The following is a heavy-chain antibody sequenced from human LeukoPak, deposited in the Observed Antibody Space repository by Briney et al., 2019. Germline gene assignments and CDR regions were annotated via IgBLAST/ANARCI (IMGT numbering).Heavy chain of an antibody. CDR2: ISYDGTNE. J-gene: IGHJ4*01. V-gene: IGHV3-30*18. Sequence: GGSLRLACAASGFIFSGSVMHWVRQAPGRGLEWVAIISYDGTNENYGDSVKGRFTISRDNSKSTLYLHMNSLRHDDTAVYYCAKDSGGSVLEDWGHGSLVIVSS. D-gene: IGHD2-15*01. CDR1: GFIFSGSV. CDR3: AKDSGGSVLED.